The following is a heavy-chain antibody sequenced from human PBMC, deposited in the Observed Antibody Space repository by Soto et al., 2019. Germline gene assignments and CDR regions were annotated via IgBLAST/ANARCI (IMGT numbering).Heavy chain of an antibody. J-gene: IGHJ4*02. Sequence: PGGSLRLSCAASGFTFSNYAMSWVRQAPGKGLEWISCIGDNGGYRHYADSVEGRFTISRDNSKNTLYLQMSSLVAEDTAVYFCAKEMSLGRPYDYWGQGTLVTVSS. CDR2: IGDNGGYR. V-gene: IGHV3-23*01. CDR3: AKEMSLGRPYDY. CDR1: GFTFSNYA.